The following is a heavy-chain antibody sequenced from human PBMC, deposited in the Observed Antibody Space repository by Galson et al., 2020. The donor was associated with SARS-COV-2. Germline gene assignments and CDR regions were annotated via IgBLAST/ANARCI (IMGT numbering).Heavy chain of an antibody. V-gene: IGHV3-9*01. CDR3: ASSPTIFGVVTPDY. CDR2: ISWNSGSI. D-gene: IGHD3-3*01. CDR1: GFTFDDYV. Sequence: GGSLRLSCAASGFTFDDYVMHWVRQAPGKGLEWVSGISWNSGSIGYADSVKGRFTISRDNAKNSLYLQMNSLRAEDTALYYCASSPTIFGVVTPDYWGQGTLVTVSS. J-gene: IGHJ4*02.